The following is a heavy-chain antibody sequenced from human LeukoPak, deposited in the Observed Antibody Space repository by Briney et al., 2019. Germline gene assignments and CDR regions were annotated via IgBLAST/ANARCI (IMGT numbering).Heavy chain of an antibody. V-gene: IGHV3-23*01. CDR1: GFTLSNYA. D-gene: IGHD6-19*01. J-gene: IGHJ4*02. CDR3: AAGYTTGWYVRYFDY. Sequence: PGGSLRLSCVASGFTLSNYAMSWVRQAPGKGLEWVSSISGSGGSTYQAENVKGRFTTSRDNSKNTLYLQMNSLRDEDTAIYYCAAGYTTGWYVRYFDYWGQGTLVTVSS. CDR2: ISGSGGST.